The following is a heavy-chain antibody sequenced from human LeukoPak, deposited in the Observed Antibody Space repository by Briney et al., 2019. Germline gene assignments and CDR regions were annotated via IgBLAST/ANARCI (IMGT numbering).Heavy chain of an antibody. CDR2: INHSGST. CDR3: ARAQLWPSGTIDC. D-gene: IGHD5-18*01. Sequence: TSETLSLTCAIYGGSFSGYYWSWICQPPGRGLEWIGEINHSGSTNYNPSLKSRVTISVDTSKNQFSLKLSSVTAADTAVYYCARAQLWPSGTIDCWGQGTLVTVSS. V-gene: IGHV4-34*01. J-gene: IGHJ4*02. CDR1: GGSFSGYY.